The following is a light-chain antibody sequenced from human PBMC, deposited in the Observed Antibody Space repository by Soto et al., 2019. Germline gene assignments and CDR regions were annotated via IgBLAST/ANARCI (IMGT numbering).Light chain of an antibody. V-gene: IGKV3-15*01. CDR3: QQYNSWPRT. CDR2: GAS. J-gene: IGKJ1*01. CDR1: RSVSTN. Sequence: EIVMTQSPATLSVSPGERATLSCRASRSVSTNLAWYQQKPGQGPRLLIFGASTRAIGIPARFSGSGSGTDFTLTISSLQSEDFAVYYCQQYNSWPRTFGQGTKVDIK.